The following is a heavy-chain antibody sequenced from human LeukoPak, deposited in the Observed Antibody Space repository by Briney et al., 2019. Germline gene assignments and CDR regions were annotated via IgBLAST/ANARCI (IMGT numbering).Heavy chain of an antibody. CDR3: ARSAQAYFDY. Sequence: SETLSLTCTVSGGSISSYYWSWIRQPPGKGLEWVGEINHSGSTNYNPSLKSRVTISVDTSKNQFSLKLSSVTAADTAVYYCARSAQAYFDYWGQGTLVTVSS. V-gene: IGHV4-34*01. D-gene: IGHD4/OR15-4a*01. J-gene: IGHJ4*02. CDR2: INHSGST. CDR1: GGSISSYY.